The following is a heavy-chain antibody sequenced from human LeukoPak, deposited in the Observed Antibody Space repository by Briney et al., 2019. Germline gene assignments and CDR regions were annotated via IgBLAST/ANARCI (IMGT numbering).Heavy chain of an antibody. J-gene: IGHJ5*02. Sequence: SETLSLXCTVSGGSISSYYWSWIRQPPGKGLEWIGYIYYSGSTNYNPSLKSRVTISVDTSKNQFSLKLSSVTAADTAVYYCARDKDSGSYSWFDPWGQGTLVTVSS. D-gene: IGHD1-26*01. V-gene: IGHV4-59*01. CDR1: GGSISSYY. CDR2: IYYSGST. CDR3: ARDKDSGSYSWFDP.